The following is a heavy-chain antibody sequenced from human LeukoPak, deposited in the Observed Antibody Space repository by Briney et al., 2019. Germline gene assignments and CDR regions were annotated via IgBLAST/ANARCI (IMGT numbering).Heavy chain of an antibody. V-gene: IGHV4-4*07. Sequence: SETLSLTCTVSGGSISSYYWSWIRQSAGKGLEWIGRIYTSGSTNYNPSLKSRVTMSVDTSKNQFSLKLSSGTAADTAVYCCARDPGSYQFDYWGQGTLVTVSS. CDR2: IYTSGST. J-gene: IGHJ4*02. D-gene: IGHD1-26*01. CDR3: ARDPGSYQFDY. CDR1: GGSISSYY.